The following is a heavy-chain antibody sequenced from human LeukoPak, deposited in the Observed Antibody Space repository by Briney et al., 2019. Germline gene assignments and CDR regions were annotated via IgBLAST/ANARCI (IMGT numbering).Heavy chain of an antibody. CDR2: IYSGGST. V-gene: IGHV3-53*01. D-gene: IGHD2-15*01. Sequence: GGSLRLSRAASGFTVSSNYMSWVRQAPGKGLEWVSVIYSGGSTYYADSVKGRFTISRDNSKNTLYLQMNSLRAEDTAVYYCARDPGDCSGGSCYGDYWGQGTLVTVSS. CDR3: ARDPGDCSGGSCYGDY. CDR1: GFTVSSNY. J-gene: IGHJ4*02.